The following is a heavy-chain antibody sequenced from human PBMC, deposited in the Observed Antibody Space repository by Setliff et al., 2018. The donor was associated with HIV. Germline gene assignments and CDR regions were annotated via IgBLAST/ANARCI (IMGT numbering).Heavy chain of an antibody. CDR1: GFTFRDYY. Sequence: GSLRLSCEASGFTFRDYYMSWIRQAPGKGLEWVGRIKSKTDGETKDYAAPVKGRFTISRDDSKRTLYLQMDSLRIEDTAVYFCATERMAVAGAFDCWGQGTLVTVSS. V-gene: IGHV3-15*01. D-gene: IGHD6-19*01. CDR3: ATERMAVAGAFDC. J-gene: IGHJ4*02. CDR2: IKSKTDGETK.